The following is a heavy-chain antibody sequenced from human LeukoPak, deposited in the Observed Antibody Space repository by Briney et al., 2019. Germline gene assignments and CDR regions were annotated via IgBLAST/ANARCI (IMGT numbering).Heavy chain of an antibody. J-gene: IGHJ6*03. D-gene: IGHD6-13*01. Sequence: GGSLRLSCAASGFTFSSYGMHWVRQAPGKGLEWVAFIRYDGSNKYYADSVKGRFTISRDNSKNTLYLQMNSLRAEDTAVYYCAKEEYSSSWYVSPPGYYYYYMDVWGKGTTVTVSS. CDR1: GFTFSSYG. CDR2: IRYDGSNK. V-gene: IGHV3-30*02. CDR3: AKEEYSSSWYVSPPGYYYYYMDV.